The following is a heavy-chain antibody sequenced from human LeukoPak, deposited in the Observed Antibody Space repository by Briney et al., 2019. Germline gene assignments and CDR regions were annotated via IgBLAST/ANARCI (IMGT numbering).Heavy chain of an antibody. CDR2: ISGSGGST. Sequence: GGSLRLSCAASGFTFSDYYMSWVRQAPGKGLEWVSAISGSGGSTYYADSVKGRFTISRDNSKNTLYLQMNSLRAEDTAVYYCAKSVAAAGTVPSWFDPWGQGTLVTVSS. V-gene: IGHV3-23*01. D-gene: IGHD6-13*01. CDR1: GFTFSDYY. CDR3: AKSVAAAGTVPSWFDP. J-gene: IGHJ5*02.